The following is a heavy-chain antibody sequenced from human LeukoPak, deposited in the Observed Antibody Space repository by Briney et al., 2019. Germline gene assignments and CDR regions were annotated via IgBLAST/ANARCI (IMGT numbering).Heavy chain of an antibody. Sequence: ASVKVSCKASGYTFTSYGISWVRQAPGQGLEWMGWISAYNGNTNYAQKLQGRVTMTTDTSTSTAYMALRRLRSEDKAVYYCARGGDILTGSDYWGQGTLVTVSS. V-gene: IGHV1-18*01. CDR3: ARGGDILTGSDY. CDR1: GYTFTSYG. D-gene: IGHD3-9*01. CDR2: ISAYNGNT. J-gene: IGHJ4*02.